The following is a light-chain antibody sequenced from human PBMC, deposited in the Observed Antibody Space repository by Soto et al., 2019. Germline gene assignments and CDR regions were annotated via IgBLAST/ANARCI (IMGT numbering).Light chain of an antibody. CDR1: SSNIGAGYD. J-gene: IGLJ1*01. V-gene: IGLV1-40*01. CDR3: QSYDSSLSVLDV. CDR2: DNS. Sequence: QSVLPQPPSVSGAPGQRVTISCTGSSSNIGAGYDVHWYQQLPGTAPKLLIYDNSNRPSGVPDRFSGSKSGTSASLAITGLQAEDEADYYCQSYDSSLSVLDVFGTGTKLTVL.